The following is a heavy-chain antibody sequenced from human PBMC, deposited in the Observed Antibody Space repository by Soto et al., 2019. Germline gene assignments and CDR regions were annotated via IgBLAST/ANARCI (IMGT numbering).Heavy chain of an antibody. D-gene: IGHD3-9*01. CDR2: IYYSGST. CDR3: ARARSLDFDWLFSFDY. J-gene: IGHJ4*02. CDR1: GGSISSYY. V-gene: IGHV4-59*01. Sequence: LSLTCTVSGGSISSYYWSWIRQPLGKGLEWIGYIYYSGSTNYNPSLKSRVTISVDTSKNQFSLKLSSVTAADTAVYYCARARSLDFDWLFSFDYWGQGTLVTVSS.